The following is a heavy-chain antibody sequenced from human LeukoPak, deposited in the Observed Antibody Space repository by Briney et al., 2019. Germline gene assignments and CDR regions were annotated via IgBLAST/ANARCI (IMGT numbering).Heavy chain of an antibody. Sequence: ASVKVSCKASGYTFTSYYMHWVRQAPGQGLEWMGWINPNSGGTNYAQKFQGRVTMTRDTSISTAYMELSRLRSDDTAVYYCARGRDSGYDLVGYYFDYWGQGTLVTVSS. CDR2: INPNSGGT. D-gene: IGHD5-12*01. J-gene: IGHJ4*02. CDR1: GYTFTSYY. V-gene: IGHV1-2*02. CDR3: ARGRDSGYDLVGYYFDY.